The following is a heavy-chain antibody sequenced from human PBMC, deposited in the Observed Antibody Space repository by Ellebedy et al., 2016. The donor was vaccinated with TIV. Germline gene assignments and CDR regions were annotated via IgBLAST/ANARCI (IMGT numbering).Heavy chain of an antibody. CDR3: ARDGKFDP. D-gene: IGHD1-14*01. Sequence: AASVKVSCKASGYTFTSYDINWVRQATGQGLEWMGWIDPNRGNAAYAQKFQGRVTMTRDTSLSTAYMELRSLSSEDTAVYYCARDGKFDPWGQGTLVTVSS. CDR1: GYTFTSYD. V-gene: IGHV1-8*01. CDR2: IDPNRGNA. J-gene: IGHJ5*02.